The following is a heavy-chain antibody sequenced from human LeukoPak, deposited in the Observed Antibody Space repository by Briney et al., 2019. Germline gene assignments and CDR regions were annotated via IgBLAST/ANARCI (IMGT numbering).Heavy chain of an antibody. CDR3: ARAGVRGVYYYFDY. D-gene: IGHD3-10*01. V-gene: IGHV7-4-1*02. CDR2: INTNTGNP. Sequence: ASVKVSCKPSGYTFTNYAMNWVRQAPGQGLEWMGWINTNTGNPTYAQGFTGRFVFSLDTSASTAYLQISSLKAEDTAVYYCARAGVRGVYYYFDYWGQGTLVTVSS. J-gene: IGHJ4*02. CDR1: GYTFTNYA.